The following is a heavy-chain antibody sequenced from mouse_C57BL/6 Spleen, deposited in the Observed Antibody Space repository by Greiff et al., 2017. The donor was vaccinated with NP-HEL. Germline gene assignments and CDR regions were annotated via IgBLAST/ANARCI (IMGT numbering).Heavy chain of an antibody. J-gene: IGHJ4*01. V-gene: IGHV1-69*01. Sequence: QVQLQQPGAELVMPGASVKLSCMASGYTFTSYWMHWVKQRPGQGLEWIGEIDPSDSYTNYNQKFKGKSTLTVDKSSSTAYMQLSSLTSEDSAVYYCARKIVDAMDYWGQGTSVTVSS. CDR1: GYTFTSYW. D-gene: IGHD1-1*01. CDR2: IDPSDSYT. CDR3: ARKIVDAMDY.